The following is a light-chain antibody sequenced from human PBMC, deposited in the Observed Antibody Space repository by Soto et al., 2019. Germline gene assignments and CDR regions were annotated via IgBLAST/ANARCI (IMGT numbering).Light chain of an antibody. J-gene: IGLJ1*01. CDR3: ISYKTDDTFV. V-gene: IGLV2-14*01. Sequence: QSVLTQPPSASGSPGQSITVSCTGTSSDIGASNFVSWYQHPPGRAPKVIIFEATNRPSGVSDRFSGSKAGITASLTISGLQADDEGEYFCISYKTDDTFVFGTGTKVTV. CDR1: SSDIGASNF. CDR2: EAT.